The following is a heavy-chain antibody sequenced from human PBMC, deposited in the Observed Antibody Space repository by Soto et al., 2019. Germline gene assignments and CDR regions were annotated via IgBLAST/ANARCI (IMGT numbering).Heavy chain of an antibody. CDR1: GDTFTDYY. CDR2: VNPSGGHT. CDR3: ARGGHVVVVTAALAF. Sequence: QVQLVQSGAEVKKPGASVKVSCKASGDTFTDYYIHWVRQAPGQGLEWVGTVNPSGGHTTYAQHFLGRMTMTRDASTSTLYMELTSLTSEDTAVYYCARGGHVVVVTAALAFWGQGTLVTVSS. J-gene: IGHJ4*02. D-gene: IGHD2-21*02. V-gene: IGHV1-46*01.